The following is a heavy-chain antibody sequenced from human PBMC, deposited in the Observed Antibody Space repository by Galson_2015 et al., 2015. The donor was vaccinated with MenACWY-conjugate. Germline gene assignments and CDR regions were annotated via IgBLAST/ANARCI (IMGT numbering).Heavy chain of an antibody. J-gene: IGHJ4*02. V-gene: IGHV3-48*03. Sequence: SLRLSCAASGFTFSSYEMNWVRQAPGKGLEWVSYISSSGFTIYYADSVKGRFTISRDNAKNSLYLQMNSLRAEDSAVYYCATRSGDGGGGYCSDYWGQGTLVTVSS. D-gene: IGHD4-23*01. CDR3: ATRSGDGGGGYCSDY. CDR2: ISSSGFTI. CDR1: GFTFSSYE.